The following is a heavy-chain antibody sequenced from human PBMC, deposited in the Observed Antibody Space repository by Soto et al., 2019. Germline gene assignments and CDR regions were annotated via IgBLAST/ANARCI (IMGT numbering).Heavy chain of an antibody. CDR1: GFTFSSYG. V-gene: IGHV3-30*03. CDR2: ISYDGSNK. CDR3: ASSHDSSGYFFDY. J-gene: IGHJ4*02. Sequence: VGSLRLSCAASGFTFSSYGMHLVRQAPGKGLEWVAVISYDGSNKYYADSVKGRFTISRDNSKNTLYLQMNSLRAEDTAVYYCASSHDSSGYFFDYWGQGTLVTVSS. D-gene: IGHD3-22*01.